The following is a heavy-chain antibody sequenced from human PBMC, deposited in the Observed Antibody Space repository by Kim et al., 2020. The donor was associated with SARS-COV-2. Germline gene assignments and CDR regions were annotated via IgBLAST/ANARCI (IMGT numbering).Heavy chain of an antibody. D-gene: IGHD3-22*01. CDR2: INSDGRIT. CDR1: GFTLSNYF. Sequence: GGSLRLSCAASGFTLSNYFMNWVRQTPGEGLVWVSRINSDGRITEYADSVKGRFTISRDNAKNTLYLQMNSLRPEDTAVYYCARAGDYDISGYYGFFHHWRQGALVTYPS. CDR3: ARAGDYDISGYYGFFHH. J-gene: IGHJ1*01. V-gene: IGHV3-74*03.